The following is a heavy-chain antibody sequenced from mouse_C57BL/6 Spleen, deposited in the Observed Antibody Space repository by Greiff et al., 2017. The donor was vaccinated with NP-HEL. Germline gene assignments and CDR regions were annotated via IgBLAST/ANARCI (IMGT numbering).Heavy chain of an antibody. CDR3: ATNWDVPFDY. CDR1: GFTFSDYG. CDR2: ISSGSSTI. J-gene: IGHJ2*01. V-gene: IGHV5-17*01. Sequence: DVQLVESGGGLVKPGGSLKLSCAASGFTFSDYGMHWVRQAPEKGLEWVAYISSGSSTIYYADTVKGRFTISRDNAKNTLFLQMTSLRSEDTAMYYCATNWDVPFDYWGQGTTLTVSS. D-gene: IGHD4-1*01.